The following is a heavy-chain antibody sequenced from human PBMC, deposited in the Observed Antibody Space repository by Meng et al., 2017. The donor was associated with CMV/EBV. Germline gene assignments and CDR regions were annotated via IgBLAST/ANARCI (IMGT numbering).Heavy chain of an antibody. V-gene: IGHV3-15*01. CDR1: GFTFSNAW. CDR2: SKSKTDGGTT. J-gene: IGHJ4*02. D-gene: IGHD2-15*01. Sequence: GESLKISCAASGFTFSNAWMSWVRQAPGKGLEWVGRSKSKTDGGTTDYAAPVKGRFTISRDDSKNTLYLQMSSLKPEDTAVYYCTTDGGGSFPGYYFDYWGQGTLVTVSS. CDR3: TTDGGGSFPGYYFDY.